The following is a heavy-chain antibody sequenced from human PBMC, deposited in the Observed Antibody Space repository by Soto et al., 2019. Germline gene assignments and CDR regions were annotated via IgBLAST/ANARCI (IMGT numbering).Heavy chain of an antibody. D-gene: IGHD2-8*01. J-gene: IGHJ5*02. CDR3: ARDRSTYGGGGTGEVKENWFDP. V-gene: IGHV4-59*01. CDR1: GGSISHYY. Sequence: SETLSLTSNVSGGSISHYYWSWVRQSPGKGLEWIGYAYDSGSTDYNPSLKSRVTMSVDTSKNQVSLKLNSVTTAGTAVYYCARDRSTYGGGGTGEVKENWFDPWGPGTLVTVS. CDR2: AYDSGST.